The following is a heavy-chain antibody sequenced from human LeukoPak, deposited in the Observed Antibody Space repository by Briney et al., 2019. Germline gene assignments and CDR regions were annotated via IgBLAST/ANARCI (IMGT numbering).Heavy chain of an antibody. Sequence: PGGSLRLSCAASGFTFSSYSISSGRQAPGKGLEWVSYINSSSSTIYYADSVKGRFTISRDNAKNSLYLQMNSLRAEDTAVYYCARRGGSGSRYYMDVWGKGTTVTVSS. J-gene: IGHJ6*03. CDR3: ARRGGSGSRYYMDV. CDR1: GFTFSSYS. V-gene: IGHV3-48*01. D-gene: IGHD3-10*01. CDR2: INSSSSTI.